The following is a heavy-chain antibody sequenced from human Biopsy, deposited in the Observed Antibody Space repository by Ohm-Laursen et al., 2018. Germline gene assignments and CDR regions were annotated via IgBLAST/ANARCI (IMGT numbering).Heavy chain of an antibody. V-gene: IGHV1-69*13. CDR3: ARGPHSGSHSCFDY. CDR2: IIPMFGTA. CDR1: GGTFINYA. Sequence: ASVKVSCKASGGTFINYAISWVRQAPGQGLEWMGGIIPMFGTANYAQMFQGRVTISADESTSTSYMELSSVTTGDTAIYYCARGPHSGSHSCFDYWGRGTLVTVSS. D-gene: IGHD1-26*01. J-gene: IGHJ4*02.